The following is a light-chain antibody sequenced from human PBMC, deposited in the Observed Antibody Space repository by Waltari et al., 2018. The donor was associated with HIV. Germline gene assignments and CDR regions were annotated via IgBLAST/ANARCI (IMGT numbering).Light chain of an antibody. J-gene: IGLJ2*01. V-gene: IGLV3-21*02. CDR3: QVWDSRNEHVV. CDR1: NIGSKG. CDR2: DD. Sequence: YVLTQQHSVSVAPGQTASITCEGNNIGSKGVRWYQQKPGQAPQPVIDDDRVPERFSGSDSGNTATLTISRVEVGDEADYYCQVWDSRNEHVVFGGGTKLTVL.